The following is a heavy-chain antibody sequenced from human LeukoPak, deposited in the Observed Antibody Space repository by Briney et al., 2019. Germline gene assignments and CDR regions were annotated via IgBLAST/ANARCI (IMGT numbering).Heavy chain of an antibody. CDR1: GFTFSNAW. Sequence: PGGSLRLSCVASGFTFSNAWMSWVRQAPGKGLEWVGHVKTKTDGGTTDYAAPVKGRFTISRDDSKNTLYLQMNSLKTEDTAVYYCTTGTWIQLWLADYWGQGTLVTVSS. CDR3: TTGTWIQLWLADY. V-gene: IGHV3-15*01. CDR2: VKTKTDGGTT. J-gene: IGHJ4*02. D-gene: IGHD5-18*01.